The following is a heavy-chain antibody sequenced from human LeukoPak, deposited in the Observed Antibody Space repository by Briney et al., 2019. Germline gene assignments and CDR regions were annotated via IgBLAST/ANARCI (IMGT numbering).Heavy chain of an antibody. J-gene: IGHJ2*01. CDR3: ARELAYGGNYRSTESRYFDF. CDR2: ISAYNGNT. CDR1: GYTFTSYG. V-gene: IGHV1-18*01. D-gene: IGHD4-23*01. Sequence: ASVKVSCKASGYTFTSYGISWVRQAPGQGLEWMGWISAYNGNTNYAQKLQGRVTMTTDTSTSTAYMELRSLRSDDTAVYYCARELAYGGNYRSTESRYFDFWGRSTLVTVSS.